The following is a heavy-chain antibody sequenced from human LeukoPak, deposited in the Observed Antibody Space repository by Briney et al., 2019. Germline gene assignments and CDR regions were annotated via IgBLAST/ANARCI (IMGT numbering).Heavy chain of an antibody. CDR1: GFTFSNYA. CDR3: AKYRKYGYSYGSAIDY. CDR2: LSGSGGDT. D-gene: IGHD5-18*01. J-gene: IGHJ4*02. V-gene: IGHV3-23*01. Sequence: HTGGSLRLSCAASGFTFSNYAMSWVRQAPGKGLEWVSGLSGSGGDTYYADSVKGRFTISRDNSKNTLYLQMNSLRAEDTAVYYCAKYRKYGYSYGSAIDYWGQGTLVTVSS.